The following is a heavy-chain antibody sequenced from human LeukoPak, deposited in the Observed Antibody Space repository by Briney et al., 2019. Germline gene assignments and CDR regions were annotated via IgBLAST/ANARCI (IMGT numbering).Heavy chain of an antibody. CDR1: GFTFSSYA. CDR3: AKDVVVGTDHHDFGMDV. CDR2: ISGSAGST. J-gene: IGHJ6*02. V-gene: IGHV3-23*01. Sequence: GGSLRLSCAASGFTFSSYAMSWVRQAPGKGLEWVSLISGSAGSTYHADSVKGRFTISRDNSKNTLYLQMNSLRAEDTAVYYCAKDVVVGTDHHDFGMDVWGQGTSVTVSS. D-gene: IGHD2-15*01.